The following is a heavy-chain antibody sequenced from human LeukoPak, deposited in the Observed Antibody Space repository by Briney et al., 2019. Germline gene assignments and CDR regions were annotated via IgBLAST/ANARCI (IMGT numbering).Heavy chain of an antibody. Sequence: GASVKVSCKASGGTFSSYAISWVRRAPGQGLEWMGGIIPIFGTANYAQKFQGRVTITTDESTSTAYMELSSLRSEDTAVYYCARRQSSTYYYDSSGYSDWGQGTLVTVSS. CDR1: GGTFSSYA. J-gene: IGHJ4*02. CDR2: IIPIFGTA. V-gene: IGHV1-69*05. D-gene: IGHD3-22*01. CDR3: ARRQSSTYYYDSSGYSD.